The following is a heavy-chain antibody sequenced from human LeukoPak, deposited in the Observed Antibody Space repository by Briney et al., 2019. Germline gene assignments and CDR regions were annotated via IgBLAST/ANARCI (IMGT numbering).Heavy chain of an antibody. V-gene: IGHV3-66*01. J-gene: IGHJ4*02. CDR3: ARDLSSSWFFPIDY. CDR2: IYSGGST. CDR1: GFTVSSNY. Sequence: GGSLRLSCAASGFTVSSNYMSWVRQAPGKGLEWVSVIYSGGSTYYADSVKGRFTISRDNAKNSLYLQMNSLRAEDTAVYYCARDLSSSWFFPIDYWGQGTLVTVSS. D-gene: IGHD6-13*01.